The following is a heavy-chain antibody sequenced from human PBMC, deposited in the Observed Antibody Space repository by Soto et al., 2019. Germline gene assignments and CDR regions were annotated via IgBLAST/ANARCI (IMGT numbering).Heavy chain of an antibody. Sequence: GGSLRLSCAASGFTFSSYAMSWVRQAPGKGLEWVSAISGSGGSTYYADSVKGRFTISRDNSKNTLYLQMNSLRAEDTAVYYCARVCYCSGGSCYTKHSGAFDIWGQGTMVTVSS. V-gene: IGHV3-23*01. CDR1: GFTFSSYA. CDR3: ARVCYCSGGSCYTKHSGAFDI. J-gene: IGHJ3*02. D-gene: IGHD2-15*01. CDR2: ISGSGGST.